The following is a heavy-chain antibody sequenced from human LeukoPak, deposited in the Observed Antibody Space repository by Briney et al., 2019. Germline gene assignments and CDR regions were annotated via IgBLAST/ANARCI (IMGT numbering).Heavy chain of an antibody. Sequence: PGGSLRLSCAASGFTFSSCSMNWVRQAPGKGLEWVSSISSSSSYIYYADSVKGRFTISRDNAKNSLYLQMNSLRAEDTAVYYCARDSGPSITIFGVVIRDYYYMDVWGKGTTVTVSS. CDR3: ARDSGPSITIFGVVIRDYYYMDV. J-gene: IGHJ6*03. CDR1: GFTFSSCS. CDR2: ISSSSSYI. V-gene: IGHV3-21*01. D-gene: IGHD3-3*01.